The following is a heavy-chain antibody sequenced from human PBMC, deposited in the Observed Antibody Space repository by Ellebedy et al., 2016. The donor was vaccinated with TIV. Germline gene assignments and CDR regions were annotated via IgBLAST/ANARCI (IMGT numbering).Heavy chain of an antibody. D-gene: IGHD1-26*01. V-gene: IGHV4-39*02. CDR2: IYYSGNT. Sequence: SETLSLXXTVSGGAIYSSNYYWGWVRQPPGKGLEWIGSIYYSGNTYYNPSLKSRVTVSVDTSKNQFSLKLTSVTAADTAVYYCARDSIVGATYFSAWGQGTLVTVSS. CDR3: ARDSIVGATYFSA. CDR1: GGAIYSSNYY. J-gene: IGHJ5*02.